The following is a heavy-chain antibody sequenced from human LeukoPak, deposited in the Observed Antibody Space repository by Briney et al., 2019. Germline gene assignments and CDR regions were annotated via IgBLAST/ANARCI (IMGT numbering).Heavy chain of an antibody. CDR2: ISASGST. Sequence: SETLSLTCTVSGASISSGTYYWNWIRQPAGKGLEWIGRISASGSTNYNPSLKSRVTISVDTSKNQFSLKLSSVTAADTAVYYCARGIAWWGQGTLVTVSS. CDR1: GASISSGTYY. CDR3: ARGIAW. D-gene: IGHD2-21*01. J-gene: IGHJ4*02. V-gene: IGHV4-61*02.